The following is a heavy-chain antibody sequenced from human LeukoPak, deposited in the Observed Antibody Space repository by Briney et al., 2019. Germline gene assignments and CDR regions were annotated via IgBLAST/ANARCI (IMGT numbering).Heavy chain of an antibody. CDR3: ARRCRGYSYGYFDY. D-gene: IGHD5-18*01. Sequence: PSETLSLTCAVYGGSFSGYYWSWIRQPPGKGLEWIGEINHSGSTNYNPSLKSRVTISVDTSKNQFSLKLSSVTAADTAVYYCARRCRGYSYGYFDYWGQGTLVTVSS. V-gene: IGHV4-34*01. CDR1: GGSFSGYY. CDR2: INHSGST. J-gene: IGHJ4*02.